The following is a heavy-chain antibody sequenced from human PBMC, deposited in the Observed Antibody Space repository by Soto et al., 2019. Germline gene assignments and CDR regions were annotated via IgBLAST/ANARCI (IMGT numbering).Heavy chain of an antibody. V-gene: IGHV3-30*18. Sequence: QVQLVESGGGVVQPGRSLRLSCAASGFTFSSYGMHWVRQAPGKGLEWVAVISYDGSNKYYADSVKGRFTISRDNSKNPVLSPMNRLGGEDTAVYFWSKAGIWIGEGLVLGLFDPWGPGTLVTVSS. J-gene: IGHJ5*02. CDR2: ISYDGSNK. D-gene: IGHD2-8*02. CDR1: GFTFSSYG. CDR3: SKAGIWIGEGLVLGLFDP.